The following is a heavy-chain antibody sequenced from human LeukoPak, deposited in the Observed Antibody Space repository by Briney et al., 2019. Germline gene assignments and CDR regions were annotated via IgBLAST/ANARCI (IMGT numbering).Heavy chain of an antibody. CDR1: RFTFSSYA. J-gene: IGHJ4*02. D-gene: IGHD1-14*01. CDR2: ISSNGGST. Sequence: GGSLRLSCSSTRFTFSSYAIHWVRQAPGKGLEYVSAISSNGGSTYYADSVNGRFTISRDNSKNTLYLQMSSLRAEDTAVYYCVKVAQPTEDWGQGTLVTVSS. CDR3: VKVAQPTED. V-gene: IGHV3-64D*06.